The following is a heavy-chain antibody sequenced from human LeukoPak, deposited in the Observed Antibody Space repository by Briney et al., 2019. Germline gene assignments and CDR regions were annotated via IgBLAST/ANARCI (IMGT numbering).Heavy chain of an antibody. CDR1: GFTLSTYT. CDR2: IDSSSGAI. J-gene: IGHJ4*02. V-gene: IGHV3-48*01. Sequence: AGGSLRLSCAVSGFTLSTYTMNWVRQAPGKGLEWISYIDSSSGAIYSADSVKGRFTISRDIAKNSLYLQMNSLRAEDTAVYYCASWAGAAAGFSGPLDYWGQGTLVTVSS. D-gene: IGHD6-13*01. CDR3: ASWAGAAAGFSGPLDY.